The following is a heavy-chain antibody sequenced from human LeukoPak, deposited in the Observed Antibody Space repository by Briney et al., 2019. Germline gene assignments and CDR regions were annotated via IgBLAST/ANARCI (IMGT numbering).Heavy chain of an antibody. CDR2: ISAYNGNT. D-gene: IGHD6-6*01. V-gene: IGHV1-18*01. CDR3: ARDSPEPRAARPGFDY. Sequence: GASVKVSCKASGYTFTSYGISWVRQAPGQGLEWMGWISAYNGNTNYAQKLQGRVTMTTDTSTSTAYMELRSLRSDDTAVYYCARDSPEPRAARPGFDYWGQGTLVTVSS. J-gene: IGHJ4*02. CDR1: GYTFTSYG.